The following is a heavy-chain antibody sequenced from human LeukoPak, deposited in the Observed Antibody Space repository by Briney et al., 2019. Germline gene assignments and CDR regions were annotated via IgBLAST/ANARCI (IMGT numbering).Heavy chain of an antibody. Sequence: ASVKVSCKASGYTFTGYYMHWVRQAPGQGLEWMGWINPNSGGTNYAQKFQGRVTMTRDTSISTAYMELSRLRSDDTAVYYCARSFDCSSTSCFPDYWGQGTLATVSS. CDR2: INPNSGGT. CDR1: GYTFTGYY. D-gene: IGHD2-2*01. J-gene: IGHJ4*02. V-gene: IGHV1-2*02. CDR3: ARSFDCSSTSCFPDY.